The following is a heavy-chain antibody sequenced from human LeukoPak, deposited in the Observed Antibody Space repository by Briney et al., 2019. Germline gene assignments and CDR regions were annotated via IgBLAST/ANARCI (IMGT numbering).Heavy chain of an antibody. CDR3: ARVRWGYYYYGMDV. Sequence: GASVKVSCKASGYTFTSYGISWARQAPGQGLEWMGWISAYNGNTNYAQKLQGRVTMTTDTSTSTAYMELRSLRSDDTAVYYCARVRWGYYYYGMDVWGQGTTVTVSS. CDR1: GYTFTSYG. D-gene: IGHD4-23*01. CDR2: ISAYNGNT. J-gene: IGHJ6*02. V-gene: IGHV1-18*01.